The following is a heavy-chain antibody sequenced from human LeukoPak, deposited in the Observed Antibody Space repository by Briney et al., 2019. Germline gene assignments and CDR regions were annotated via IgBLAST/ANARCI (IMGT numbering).Heavy chain of an antibody. Sequence: GGSLRLSCEASGFTFSTYAMNWVRQAPGKGLEWVSGISGSGGSTYYADSVKGRFTISRDNSKNTLYLQMNSLRAEDTAVYYCAKGKESNYYDSSGYYAYYYYGMDVWGQGTTVTVSS. CDR1: GFTFSTYA. D-gene: IGHD3-22*01. CDR2: ISGSGGST. V-gene: IGHV3-23*01. CDR3: AKGKESNYYDSSGYYAYYYYGMDV. J-gene: IGHJ6*02.